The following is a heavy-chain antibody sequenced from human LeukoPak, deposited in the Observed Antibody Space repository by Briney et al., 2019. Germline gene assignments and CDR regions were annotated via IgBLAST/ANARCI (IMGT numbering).Heavy chain of an antibody. V-gene: IGHV3-23*01. D-gene: IGHD3-10*01. Sequence: PGGSLRLSCAASGFTFSGYAMSWVRQAPGKGLEWVSALSGGGEITYYADSVNGRFTISRDNSKSTLYLQMNSLRAEDTAIYYCAKMMVRGVPYYGMDVWGQGTTVTVSS. CDR3: AKMMVRGVPYYGMDV. CDR2: LSGGGEIT. J-gene: IGHJ6*02. CDR1: GFTFSGYA.